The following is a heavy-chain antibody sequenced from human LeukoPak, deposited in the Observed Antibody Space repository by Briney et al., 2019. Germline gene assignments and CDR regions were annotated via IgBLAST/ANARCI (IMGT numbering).Heavy chain of an antibody. CDR1: GFTFRSYA. V-gene: IGHV3-23*01. D-gene: IGHD1-26*01. CDR3: AKNRGAGSHYYYHMNV. Sequence: GGSLRLSCAASGFTFRSYAMSWVRQAPGKGLEWVSDVSGSGDITDYADSVKGRFTISRDNSKNTVYLQMNSLRVEDTAVYYCAKNRGAGSHYYYHMNVWGKGTTVTVSS. CDR2: VSGSGDIT. J-gene: IGHJ6*03.